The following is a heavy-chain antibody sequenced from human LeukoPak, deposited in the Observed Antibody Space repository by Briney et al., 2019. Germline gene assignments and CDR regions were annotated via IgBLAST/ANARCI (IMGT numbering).Heavy chain of an antibody. CDR2: IIPIFGTT. CDR3: ARADIVVVPAAMWDY. J-gene: IGHJ4*02. CDR1: AGTFSSYA. Sequence: GASVKVSCKASAGTFSSYAISWVRQPPGQGLEWMGGIIPIFGTTNYAQKFQGRVTITADKSTSTASMELRSLRSDDTAVYYCARADIVVVPAAMWDYWGQGTLVTVSS. V-gene: IGHV1-69*06. D-gene: IGHD2-2*01.